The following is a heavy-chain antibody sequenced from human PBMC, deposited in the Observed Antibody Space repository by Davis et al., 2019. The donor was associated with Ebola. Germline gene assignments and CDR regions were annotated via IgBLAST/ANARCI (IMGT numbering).Heavy chain of an antibody. CDR2: ISFDGSTK. J-gene: IGHJ4*02. CDR3: AKERDSSGYQANFDY. Sequence: GESLKISCAASGFTFSSYGMQWVRQAPAKGLEWVAVISFDGSTKYYADSVRGRFTISRDNSKNTLYLQMNSLRAEDTAVYHCAKERDSSGYQANFDYWGQGALVTVSS. V-gene: IGHV3-30*18. D-gene: IGHD3-22*01. CDR1: GFTFSSYG.